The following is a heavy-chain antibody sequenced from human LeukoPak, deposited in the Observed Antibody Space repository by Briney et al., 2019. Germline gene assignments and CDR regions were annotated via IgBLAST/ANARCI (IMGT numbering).Heavy chain of an antibody. CDR1: GGSLSSGGYF. J-gene: IGHJ4*02. Sequence: PSETLSLTCTVSGGSLSSGGYFWSWIRQHPGKGLEWIGYIYYSGSTYYNPSLKSRLTISVDTSKNQFSLKLSSVTAADTAVYYCARAKGSFGSYPDYWGQGTLVTVSS. V-gene: IGHV4-31*03. CDR2: IYYSGST. CDR3: ARAKGSFGSYPDY. D-gene: IGHD1-26*01.